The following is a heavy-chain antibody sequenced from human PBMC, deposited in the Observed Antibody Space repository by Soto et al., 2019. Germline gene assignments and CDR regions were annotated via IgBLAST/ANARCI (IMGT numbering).Heavy chain of an antibody. D-gene: IGHD1-26*01. Sequence: EVQLVESGGGLVQPGGSLRLSCAASGFTLSNFWMSWVRQAPGKGLEWVASIKEDGSEKTYVDSVKGRFTISRDNAQNSLYLQMNRLRVDDAAVYYCASYRTLRCWGQGTPVIVSS. J-gene: IGHJ4*02. CDR2: IKEDGSEK. CDR3: ASYRTLRC. V-gene: IGHV3-7*03. CDR1: GFTLSNFW.